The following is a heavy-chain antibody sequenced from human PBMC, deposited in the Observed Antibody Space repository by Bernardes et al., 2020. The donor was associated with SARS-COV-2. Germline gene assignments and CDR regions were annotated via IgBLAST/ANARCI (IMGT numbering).Heavy chain of an antibody. CDR1: GFTFSSYG. V-gene: IGHV3-30*18. D-gene: IGHD3-3*01. CDR2: ISYDGSNK. Sequence: GGSLRLSCAASGFTFSSYGMHWVRQAPGKGLEWVAVISYDGSNKYYADSVKGRFTISRDNSKNTLYLQMNSLRAEDTAVYYCAKGITIFGVALRMDVWGQGTTVTVSS. CDR3: AKGITIFGVALRMDV. J-gene: IGHJ6*02.